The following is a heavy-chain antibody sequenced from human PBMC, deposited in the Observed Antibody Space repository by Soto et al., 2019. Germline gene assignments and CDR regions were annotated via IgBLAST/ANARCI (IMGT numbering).Heavy chain of an antibody. CDR2: IIPILGIA. CDR1: GGTFSSYT. V-gene: IGHV1-69*04. J-gene: IGHJ5*02. CDR3: ARDAPGGYCSSTSCYDWFDP. Sequence: SVKVSCKASGGTFSSYTISWVRQAPGQGLEWMGRIIPILGIANYAQKFQGRVTITADKSTSTAYMELSSLRSEDTAVYYCARDAPGGYCSSTSCYDWFDPWGQGTLVTVSS. D-gene: IGHD2-2*01.